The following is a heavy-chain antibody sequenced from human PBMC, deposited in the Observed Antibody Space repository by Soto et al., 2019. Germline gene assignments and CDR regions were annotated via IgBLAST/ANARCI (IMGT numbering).Heavy chain of an antibody. CDR2: IYYSGST. J-gene: IGHJ4*02. CDR3: ARHTPAISISDH. D-gene: IGHD2-15*01. V-gene: IGHV4-39*01. Sequence: LQLQESGPGLVKPSETLSLTCTVSGGSISSSSYYWGWIRQPPGKGLEWIGSIYYSGSTYYNPSLKSRVTISVDTSKNQFPLKLSSVTAADTAVYYCARHTPAISISDHWGQGTLVTVSS. CDR1: GGSISSSSYY.